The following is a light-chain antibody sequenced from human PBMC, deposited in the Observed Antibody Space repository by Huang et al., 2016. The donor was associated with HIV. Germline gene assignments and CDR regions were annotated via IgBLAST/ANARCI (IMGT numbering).Light chain of an antibody. CDR1: QDIGTY. J-gene: IGKJ1*01. CDR3: QKYDSVPRT. CDR2: ATS. Sequence: DIQMTQSPSSLSASVGDRVTLSCRASQDIGTYLAWYQHKAGKVPNLLIYATSTVQSGVPARFSGSGSGTNFTLTIGSLRPEDVATYYCQKYDSVPRTFGHGTKVQIK. V-gene: IGKV1-27*01.